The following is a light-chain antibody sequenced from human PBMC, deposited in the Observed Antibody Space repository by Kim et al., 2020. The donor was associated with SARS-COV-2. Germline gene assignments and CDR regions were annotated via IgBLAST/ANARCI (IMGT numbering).Light chain of an antibody. V-gene: IGLV9-49*01. CDR3: GADHGSGSKFVVL. CDR2: VGTGGIVG. J-gene: IGLJ2*01. Sequence: TCTLSSGYSNYKVDWYQQRPGKGPRFVMRVGTGGIVGSKGDGIPDRFSVLGSGLNRYLTIKNIQEEDESDYHCGADHGSGSKFVVLFGGGTQLTVL. CDR1: SGYSNYK.